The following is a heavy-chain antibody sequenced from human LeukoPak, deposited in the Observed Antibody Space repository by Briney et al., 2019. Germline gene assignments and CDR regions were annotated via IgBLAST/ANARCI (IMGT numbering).Heavy chain of an antibody. CDR2: ISSGGNSK. CDR1: GFRFRTYE. D-gene: IGHD5-24*01. CDR3: ARDEMEPYYYYYGMDV. Sequence: GGSLRLSCAASGFRFRTYEMNWVRQAPGKGLEWVSYISSGGNSKYYADSVKVRFTISRDNAKNSLYLQMNSLRAEDTAVYYCARDEMEPYYYYYGMDVWGQGTTVTVSS. V-gene: IGHV3-48*03. J-gene: IGHJ6*02.